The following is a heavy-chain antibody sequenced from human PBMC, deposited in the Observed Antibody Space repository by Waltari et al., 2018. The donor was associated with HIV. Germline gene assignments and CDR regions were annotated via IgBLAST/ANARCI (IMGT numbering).Heavy chain of an antibody. V-gene: IGHV4-34*01. J-gene: IGHJ4*02. D-gene: IGHD4-17*01. CDR3: ARGLHDYGDYGVY. CDR1: GGSFSGYY. Sequence: QVQLQHWGAGLLKPSETLSLTCAVYGGSFSGYYWSWIRQPPGKGLEWIGEINHSGSTNYNPSLKSRVTISVDTSKNQFSLKLSSVTAADTAVYYCARGLHDYGDYGVYWGQGTLVTVSS. CDR2: INHSGST.